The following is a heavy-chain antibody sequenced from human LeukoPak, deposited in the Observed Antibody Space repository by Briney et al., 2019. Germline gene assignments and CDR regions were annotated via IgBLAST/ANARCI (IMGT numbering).Heavy chain of an antibody. CDR2: ISGSGGST. CDR3: AKDGAPLLWFGELLPRFDY. CDR1: GFTFSSYA. V-gene: IGHV3-23*01. Sequence: PGGSLRLSCAASGFTFSSYAMSWVRQAPGKGLEWVSAISGSGGSTYYADSVKGRFTISRGNSKNTLYLQMNSLRAEDTAVYYCAKDGAPLLWFGELLPRFDYWGQGTLVTVSS. J-gene: IGHJ4*02. D-gene: IGHD3-10*01.